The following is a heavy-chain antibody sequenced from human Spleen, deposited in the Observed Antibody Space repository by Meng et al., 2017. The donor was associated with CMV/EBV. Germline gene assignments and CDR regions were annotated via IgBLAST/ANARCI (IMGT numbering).Heavy chain of an antibody. V-gene: IGHV1-2*06. CDR1: GSWFNRFY. D-gene: IGHD1-26*01. CDR2: INPKSGDT. Sequence: CKTSGSWFNRFYIVWVRQAPGQGLEWMGHINPKSGDTKYAQQFAGRVSMTRDTSIATVYMELSSLRSDDTAFYYCTRRPLGSTRPFDYWGQGTLAPSPQ. J-gene: IGHJ4*02. CDR3: TRRPLGSTRPFDY.